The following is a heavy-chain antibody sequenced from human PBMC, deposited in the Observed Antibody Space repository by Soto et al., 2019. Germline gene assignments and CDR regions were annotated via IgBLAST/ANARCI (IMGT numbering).Heavy chain of an antibody. CDR3: ARDHPRSGYDFDY. CDR2: IYSSGTT. V-gene: IGHV4-4*07. CDR1: GGAFSTYY. D-gene: IGHD5-12*01. Sequence: TLSLTCTVSGGAFSTYYWSWIRQPAGKGLEWIGRIYSSGTTNYNPSLKSRVTMSVDTSKNQFSLKLSSVTAADTAVYYCARDHPRSGYDFDYWGQGTLVTVSS. J-gene: IGHJ4*02.